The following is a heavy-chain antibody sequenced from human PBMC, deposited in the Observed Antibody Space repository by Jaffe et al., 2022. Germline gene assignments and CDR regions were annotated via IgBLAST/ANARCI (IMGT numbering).Heavy chain of an antibody. D-gene: IGHD3-10*01. CDR1: GDSISSYY. Sequence: QVQLQESGPGLVKPSETLSLTCTVSGDSISSYYWSWIRQPPGKGLEWIGYIYYSGSTNYNPSLKSRVTISVDTSKNQFSLKLSSVTAADTAVYYCARTYGSGSYYSYWGQGTLVTVSS. CDR3: ARTYGSGSYYSY. J-gene: IGHJ4*02. CDR2: IYYSGST. V-gene: IGHV4-59*01.